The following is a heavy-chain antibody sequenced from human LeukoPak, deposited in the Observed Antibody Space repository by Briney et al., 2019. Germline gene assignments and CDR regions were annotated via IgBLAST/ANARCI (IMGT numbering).Heavy chain of an antibody. CDR1: GGSISSSSYY. D-gene: IGHD6-19*01. CDR3: ARVRDSSGWYSFAY. Sequence: SETLSLTCTVSGGSISSSSYYWSWIRQPPGKGLEWIGYIYYSGSTNYNPSLKSRVTISVDTSKNQFSLKLSSVTAADTAAYYWARVRDSSGWYSFAYWGQGTLVTVSS. CDR2: IYYSGST. V-gene: IGHV4-61*01. J-gene: IGHJ4*02.